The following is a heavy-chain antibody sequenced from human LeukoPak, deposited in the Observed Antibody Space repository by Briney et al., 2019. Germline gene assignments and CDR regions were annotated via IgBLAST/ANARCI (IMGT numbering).Heavy chain of an antibody. V-gene: IGHV3-74*01. CDR3: ARVSGLGMNEYYQH. CDR1: GLSFADSW. J-gene: IGHJ1*01. D-gene: IGHD3-16*01. CDR2: INNDGSDT. Sequence: GGSLRLSCAASGLSFADSWMHWVRQAPGKGLVWVSRINNDGSDTRYADSVRGRFTISRDNAKNTLYLQMNSLRAVDTAVYYCARVSGLGMNEYYQHWGQGTLVTVPS.